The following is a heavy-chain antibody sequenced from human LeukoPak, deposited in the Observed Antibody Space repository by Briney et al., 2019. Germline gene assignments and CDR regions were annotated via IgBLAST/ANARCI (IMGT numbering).Heavy chain of an antibody. CDR2: IYYSGST. D-gene: IGHD6-19*01. Sequence: SETLSLTCTVSGGSISSSSYYWGWIRQPPGKGLEWIGSIYYSGSTYYNPSLKSRVTISVDTSKNQFSLKLSSVTAADTAVYYCARHRSVPKRGRYSRGWHRPNWFDPWGQGTLVTVSS. CDR1: GGSISSSSYY. CDR3: ARHRSVPKRGRYSRGWHRPNWFDP. V-gene: IGHV4-39*01. J-gene: IGHJ5*02.